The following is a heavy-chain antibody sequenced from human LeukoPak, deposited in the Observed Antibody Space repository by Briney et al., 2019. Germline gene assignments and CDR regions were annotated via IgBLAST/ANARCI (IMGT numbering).Heavy chain of an antibody. Sequence: SETLSLTCTVSGCSINSSNYSWGWIRQPPGKGLEWIGTIYYSGHTYYNPSLKSRVTMSVDTSKKQFSLKLSSVTAADTAVYYCARTSSSGLVGGYYFDYWGQGTLVTVSS. CDR3: ARTSSSGLVGGYYFDY. V-gene: IGHV4-39*01. CDR2: IYYSGHT. J-gene: IGHJ4*02. CDR1: GCSINSSNYS. D-gene: IGHD6-19*01.